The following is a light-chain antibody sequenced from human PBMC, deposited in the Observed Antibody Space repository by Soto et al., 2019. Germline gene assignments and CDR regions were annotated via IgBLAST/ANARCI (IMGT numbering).Light chain of an antibody. CDR3: QQYDTNWT. CDR1: QRVARW. V-gene: IGKV1-5*01. CDR2: GAS. J-gene: IGKJ1*01. Sequence: DIQMTQSPSTLTASVGDRAIITCRASQRVARWLAWYQQKPGKAPKVLISGASNLESGVPSRFSGSGFGTQFTLTISSLQPDDSPTYYCQQYDTNWTFGQGTKVEI.